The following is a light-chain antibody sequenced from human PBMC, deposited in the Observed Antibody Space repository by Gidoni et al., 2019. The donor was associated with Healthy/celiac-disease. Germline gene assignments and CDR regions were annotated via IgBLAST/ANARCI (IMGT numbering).Light chain of an antibody. V-gene: IGKV3-11*01. CDR2: DAS. CDR1: QSVCSY. CDR3: QQRSNWPYT. Sequence: EIVLTQSPATLSLSPGERATLSCRASQSVCSYLAWYQQKPGQALRLLIYDASNRATGIPARFSGSESGTDFTLTIGSLEPEDFAVYYCQQRSNWPYTFGQGTKLEIK. J-gene: IGKJ2*01.